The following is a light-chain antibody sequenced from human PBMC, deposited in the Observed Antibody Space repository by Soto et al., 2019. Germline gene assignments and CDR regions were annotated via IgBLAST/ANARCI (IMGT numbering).Light chain of an antibody. CDR1: SIDVGGYNY. V-gene: IGLV2-14*01. J-gene: IGLJ2*01. CDR2: EVS. Sequence: QSALTQPASVSGSPGQSITDSCTGTSIDVGGYNYVSWYQQHPGKAPKLMISEVSNRPSGVSNRFSGSKSGNTASLTISGLQAEDGADYYCSSYTITSTPFGGATKLTVL. CDR3: SSYTITSTP.